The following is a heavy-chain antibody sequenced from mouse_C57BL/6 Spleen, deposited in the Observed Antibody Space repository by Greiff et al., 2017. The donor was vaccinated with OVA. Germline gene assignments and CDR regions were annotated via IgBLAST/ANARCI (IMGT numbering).Heavy chain of an antibody. D-gene: IGHD3-3*01. CDR1: GYAFSSSW. CDR3: AREGGRDWYFDV. Sequence: QVQLKESGPELVKPGASVKISCKASGYAFSSSWMNWVKQRPGKGLEWIGRIYPGDGDTNYNGKFKGKATLTADKSSSTAYMQLSSLTSEDSAVYFCAREGGRDWYFDVWGTGTTVTVSS. V-gene: IGHV1-82*01. CDR2: IYPGDGDT. J-gene: IGHJ1*03.